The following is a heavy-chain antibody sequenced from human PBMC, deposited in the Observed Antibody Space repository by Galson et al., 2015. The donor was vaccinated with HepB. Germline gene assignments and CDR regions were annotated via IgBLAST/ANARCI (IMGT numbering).Heavy chain of an antibody. Sequence: LRLSCAVSGFTFSRYSMNWVRQAPGKGLEWVSSISSSSSYIYYADSVKGRFTISRDNAKNSLYLQMNSLRVEDTAVYYCASSYDSSGYHAFDLWGQGTMVTVSS. D-gene: IGHD3-22*01. CDR3: ASSYDSSGYHAFDL. CDR2: ISSSSSYI. CDR1: GFTFSRYS. V-gene: IGHV3-21*01. J-gene: IGHJ3*01.